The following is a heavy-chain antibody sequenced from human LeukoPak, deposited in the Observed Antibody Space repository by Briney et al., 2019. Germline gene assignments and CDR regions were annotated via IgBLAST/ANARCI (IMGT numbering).Heavy chain of an antibody. CDR2: IYYSGST. V-gene: IGHV4-59*08. CDR1: GGSISSYY. J-gene: IGHJ4*02. D-gene: IGHD6-6*01. CDR3: ARLYIAARLVDY. Sequence: SETLSLTCTVSGGSISSYYWSWIRQPPGKGLEWIGYIYYSGSTNYNPSLKSRVTISVDTSKNQFSLELSSVTAADTAVYYCARLYIAARLVDYWGQGTLVTVSS.